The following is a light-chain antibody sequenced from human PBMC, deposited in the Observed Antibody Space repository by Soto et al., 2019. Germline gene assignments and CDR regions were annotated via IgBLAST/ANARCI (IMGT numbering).Light chain of an antibody. V-gene: IGKV1-16*02. Sequence: DIQMTQSPSSLSASVGDRVTITCRASQDISNFLAWCQQRQGKAPKSLIYDASSMQSGVPSKFSGNVSGPDFTLTIISMQPAEFACYYCQQYNSYPITFGQGTRLEIK. J-gene: IGKJ5*01. CDR2: DAS. CDR1: QDISNF. CDR3: QQYNSYPIT.